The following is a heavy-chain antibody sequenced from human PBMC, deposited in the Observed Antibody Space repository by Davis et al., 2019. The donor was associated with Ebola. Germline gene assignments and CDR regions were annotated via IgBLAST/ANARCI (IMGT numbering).Heavy chain of an antibody. CDR2: ISSSGNTK. V-gene: IGHV3-48*02. J-gene: IGHJ4*02. CDR3: TTASDFDS. Sequence: GESLKISCAASGFTFSSYWMSWVRQAPGKGPEWVSDISSSGNTKNYADSVKGRFTISRDNAKNSLYLEMKRLRDEDTAMYYCTTASDFDSWGQGTLVTVSS. CDR1: GFTFSSYW. D-gene: IGHD1-14*01.